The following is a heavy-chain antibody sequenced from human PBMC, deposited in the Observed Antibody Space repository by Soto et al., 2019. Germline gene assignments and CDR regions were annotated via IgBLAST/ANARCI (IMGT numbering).Heavy chain of an antibody. CDR3: AKSGGRSYYYDSSGYYPYYFDY. J-gene: IGHJ4*02. CDR1: GFTFSSYA. D-gene: IGHD3-22*01. V-gene: IGHV3-23*01. Sequence: GGSLRLSCAASGFTFSSYAMSWVRQAPGKGLEWVSAISGSGGSTYYADSVKGRFTISRDNSKNTLYLQMNSLRAEDTAVYYCAKSGGRSYYYDSSGYYPYYFDYWGQGTLVTVSS. CDR2: ISGSGGST.